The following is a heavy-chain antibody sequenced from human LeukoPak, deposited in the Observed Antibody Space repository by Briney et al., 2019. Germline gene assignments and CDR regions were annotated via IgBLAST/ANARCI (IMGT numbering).Heavy chain of an antibody. D-gene: IGHD3-10*01. CDR3: ATNSDGSGSLLCYFDY. CDR2: FDPEDGET. J-gene: IGHJ4*02. Sequence: ASVKVSCKVSGYTLTELSMHWVRQAPGKGLEWMGGFDPEDGETIYAQKFQGRVTMTEDTSTDTAYMELSSLRSEDTAVYYCATNSDGSGSLLCYFDYWGQGTLVTVSS. V-gene: IGHV1-24*01. CDR1: GYTLTELS.